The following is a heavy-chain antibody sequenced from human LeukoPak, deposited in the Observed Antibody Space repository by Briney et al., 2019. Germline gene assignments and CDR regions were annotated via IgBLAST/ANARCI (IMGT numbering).Heavy chain of an antibody. V-gene: IGHV3-7*01. CDR3: ARDSAGNDY. J-gene: IGHJ4*02. CDR2: IKQDGSER. D-gene: IGHD6-13*01. CDR1: GFTFSTYW. Sequence: GGSLRLSCAASGFTFSTYWMSWVRQAPGKGLEWVANIKQDGSERYVDSVKGRFTISSDNAKNSLYLQMNSLRAEDTAMYYCARDSAGNDYWGQGTLVTVSS.